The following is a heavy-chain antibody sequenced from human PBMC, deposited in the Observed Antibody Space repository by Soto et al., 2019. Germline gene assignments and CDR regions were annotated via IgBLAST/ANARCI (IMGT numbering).Heavy chain of an antibody. V-gene: IGHV4-39*01. D-gene: IGHD6-13*01. CDR1: GGSISSSSYY. CDR2: IYYSGST. J-gene: IGHJ5*02. CDR3: ARRSPTPSSWYTGGWFDP. Sequence: SETLSLTCTVSGGSISSSSYYWGWIRQPPGKGLEWIGSIYYSGSTYYNPSLKSRVTISVVTSKNQFSLKLGSVTAADTAVYYCARRSPTPSSWYTGGWFDPWGQGTLVTVSS.